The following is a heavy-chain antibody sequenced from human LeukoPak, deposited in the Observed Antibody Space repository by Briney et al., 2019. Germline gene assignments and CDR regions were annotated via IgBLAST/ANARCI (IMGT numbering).Heavy chain of an antibody. CDR3: AADGYSSPFDH. CDR2: IKKGGSEK. V-gene: IGHV3-7*01. D-gene: IGHD5-24*01. Sequence: GGSLRLSCAASGFIFSNYWMNWVRQTPGKGLEWVANIKKGGSEKYYVDSVRGRFTISRDNAKNSLYLQMNSLRAEDTAVYYCAADGYSSPFDHWGQGTLVTVSS. J-gene: IGHJ4*02. CDR1: GFIFSNYW.